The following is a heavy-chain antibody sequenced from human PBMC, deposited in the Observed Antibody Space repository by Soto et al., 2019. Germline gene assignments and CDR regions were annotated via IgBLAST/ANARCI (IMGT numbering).Heavy chain of an antibody. D-gene: IGHD6-19*01. V-gene: IGHV4-59*12. Sequence: SETLSLTCTVSGGSISDYYWNWIRQPPGKGLEWIGYIYNSARTIYNPSLKSRVTISLDTSKNHFSLKLDSVTAADTAVYYCGGGGWEIDYWGPGTLVTVSS. CDR3: GGGGWEIDY. CDR2: IYNSART. J-gene: IGHJ4*02. CDR1: GGSISDYY.